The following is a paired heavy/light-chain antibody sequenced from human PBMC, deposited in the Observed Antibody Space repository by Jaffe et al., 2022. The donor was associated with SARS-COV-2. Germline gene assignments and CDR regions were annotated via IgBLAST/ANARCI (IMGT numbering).Light chain of an antibody. CDR2: WAS. J-gene: IGKJ2*01. CDR3: QHYYGSPYT. V-gene: IGKV4-1*01. Sequence: DIVMTQSPDSLGVSLGERATINCKSSQSLLYSSNKRNYLAWYQQKPGQPPKLLIYWASTRESGVPDRFSGSGSGTDFTLSISSLQAEDVAVYYCQHYYGSPYTFGQGTKLEIK. CDR1: QSLLYSSNKRNY.
Heavy chain of an antibody. J-gene: IGHJ3*01. CDR1: GFNIGDCW. V-gene: IGHV3-7*01. D-gene: IGHD6-19*01. Sequence: EVQLVESGGGLVQPGGSLRLSCAASGFNIGDCWMTWVRQAPGKGLEWVATIRQDGSDKYYVDPVKGRFTISRDTAENSVFLQMNSLRVEDTAIYFCARDSGLSSGWTEAFRVWGQGTMVTVSS. CDR3: ARDSGLSSGWTEAFRV. CDR2: IRQDGSDK.